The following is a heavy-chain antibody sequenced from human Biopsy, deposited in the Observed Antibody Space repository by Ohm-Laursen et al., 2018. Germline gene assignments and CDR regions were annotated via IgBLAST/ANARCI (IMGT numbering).Heavy chain of an antibody. V-gene: IGHV3-23*01. CDR1: GFTFSSYA. CDR2: ISGNSDII. J-gene: IGHJ4*02. Sequence: SPRLSCTASGFTFSSYAMTWFRQAPGKGLEWVSTISGNSDIIYDTDSVKGRFTISRDNSKNTLYLQMNSLRADDTAVYYCALAAAQTVTNFDYWGQGTLVTVSS. CDR3: ALAAAQTVTNFDY. D-gene: IGHD4-17*01.